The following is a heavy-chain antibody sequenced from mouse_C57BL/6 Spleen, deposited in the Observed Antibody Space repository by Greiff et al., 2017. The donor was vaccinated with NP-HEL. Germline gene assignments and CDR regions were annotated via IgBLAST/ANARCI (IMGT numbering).Heavy chain of an antibody. J-gene: IGHJ4*01. CDR3: ARRIYYDYDEGNYYAMDY. CDR1: GYTFTSYW. D-gene: IGHD2-4*01. Sequence: QVQLQQPGAELVKPGASVKLSCKASGYTFTSYWMHWVKQRPGQGLEWIGMIHPNSGSTNYNEKFKSKATLTVDKSSSTAYMQLSSLTSEDSAVDYCARRIYYDYDEGNYYAMDYWGQGTSVTVSS. CDR2: IHPNSGST. V-gene: IGHV1-64*01.